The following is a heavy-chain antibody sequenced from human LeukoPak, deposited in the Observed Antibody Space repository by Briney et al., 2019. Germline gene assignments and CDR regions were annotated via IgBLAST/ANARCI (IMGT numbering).Heavy chain of an antibody. CDR1: GFTVTSNY. J-gene: IGHJ4*02. V-gene: IGHV3-66*04. D-gene: IGHD2-15*01. Sequence: PGGSLRLSCAASGFTVTSNYMSWVRQAAGKGLEWVSVIYSGGSTYYADSVKGRFTISRDNSKNTLYLQMNSLRAGDTAVYYCARRVVSRYCSGGSCGLHYDYWGQGTLVTVSS. CDR3: ARRVVSRYCSGGSCGLHYDY. CDR2: IYSGGST.